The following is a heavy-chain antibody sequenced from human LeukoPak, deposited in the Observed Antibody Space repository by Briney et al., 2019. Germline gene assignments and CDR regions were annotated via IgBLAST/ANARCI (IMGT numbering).Heavy chain of an antibody. V-gene: IGHV3-74*01. D-gene: IGHD4-23*01. CDR3: ARDRWNFDY. CDR2: INSDGTSI. Sequence: GGSLRLSCAAPGFTFSDYWMHWVRQAPGKGLVWVSRINSDGTSISYADSVKGRFTISRDNAKNTLYLQMNSLRAEDSAVYYCARDRWNFDYWGQGTLVTVSS. J-gene: IGHJ4*02. CDR1: GFTFSDYW.